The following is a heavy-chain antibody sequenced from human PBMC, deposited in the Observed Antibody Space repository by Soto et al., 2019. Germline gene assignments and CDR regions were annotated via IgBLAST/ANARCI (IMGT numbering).Heavy chain of an antibody. CDR1: GGSISSGDYY. V-gene: IGHV4-30-4*01. CDR2: IYYSGST. J-gene: IGHJ6*02. D-gene: IGHD3-10*01. CDR3: ARAVGGWFGEPPSMDV. Sequence: QVQLQESGPGLVKPSQTLSLTCTVSGGSISSGDYYWSWIRQPPGKGLEWIGYIYYSGSTYYNPSLKSRVTISVDTSKNQFSLKLSSVTAADPAVYYCARAVGGWFGEPPSMDVWGQGTTVTVSS.